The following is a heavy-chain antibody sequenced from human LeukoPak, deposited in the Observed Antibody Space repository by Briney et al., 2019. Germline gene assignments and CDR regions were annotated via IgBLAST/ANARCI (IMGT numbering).Heavy chain of an antibody. V-gene: IGHV3-64D*09. D-gene: IGHD3-10*01. CDR2: ISSDGDST. CDR1: GFTFSTYA. Sequence: GSLRLSCSASGFTFSTYAMHWVRQAPGKGLEYVSAISSDGDSTYNADSVKGRFTISRDNSKNTLYLRMSSLRTEDTAVYYCVRSSASSGPNCFDPWGQGTLVTVSS. J-gene: IGHJ5*02. CDR3: VRSSASSGPNCFDP.